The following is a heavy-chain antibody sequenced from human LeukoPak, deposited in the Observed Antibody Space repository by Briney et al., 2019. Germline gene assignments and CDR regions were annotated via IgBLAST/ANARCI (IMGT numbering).Heavy chain of an antibody. CDR2: IYYSGST. V-gene: IGHV4-59*01. Sequence: SETLSLTCTVSGGSISSYYWSWIRQPPGKGPEWIGYIYYSGSTNYNPSLKSRVTISVDTSKNQFSLKLSSVTAADTAVYYCARAGSNYGIYYYYYMDVWGKGTTVTVSS. CDR3: ARAGSNYGIYYYYYMDV. CDR1: GGSISSYY. J-gene: IGHJ6*03. D-gene: IGHD4-11*01.